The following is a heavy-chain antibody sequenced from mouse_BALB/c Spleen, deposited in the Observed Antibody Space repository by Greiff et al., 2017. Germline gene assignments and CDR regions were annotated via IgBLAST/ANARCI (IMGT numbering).Heavy chain of an antibody. CDR2: ISYSGST. V-gene: IGHV3-2*02. CDR3: ARKDYGNCFDY. D-gene: IGHD2-1*01. J-gene: IGHJ2*01. Sequence: EVQLQESGPGLVKPSQSLSLTCTVTGYSITSDYAWYWIRQFPGNKLEWMGYISYSGSTSYNPSLKSRISITRDTSKNQFFLQLNSVTTEDTATYYCARKDYGNCFDYWGQGTTLTVSS. CDR1: GYSITSDYA.